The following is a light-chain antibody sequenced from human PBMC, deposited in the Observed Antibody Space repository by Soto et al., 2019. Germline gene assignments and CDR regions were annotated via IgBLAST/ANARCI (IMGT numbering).Light chain of an antibody. CDR3: QQGYDRPRT. Sequence: DIQVTQSPSSLSASIGDRVTISCRSSRPIGNLMHWYQQTLGKAPKLLVFSASTLHSGAPFRFGGSGSGSNFTLTITNLQPEDSATYYCQQGYDRPRTFGQGTKLEI. V-gene: IGKV1-39*01. J-gene: IGKJ2*01. CDR1: RPIGNL. CDR2: SAS.